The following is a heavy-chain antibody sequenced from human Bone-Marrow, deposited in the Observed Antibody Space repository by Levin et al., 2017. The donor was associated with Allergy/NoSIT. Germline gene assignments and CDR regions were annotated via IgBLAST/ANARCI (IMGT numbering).Heavy chain of an antibody. J-gene: IGHJ4*02. D-gene: IGHD3-10*01. Sequence: PSQTLSLPCTVPGGSIRNSYWSWVRQPPDKGLELIGYIYHSGITNYNPSLKSRVTISLDASENQFSLKLSSVTAADTAVYYCTRLTLRYGFDNWGQGTLVTVSS. V-gene: IGHV4-59*08. CDR3: TRLTLRYGFDN. CDR1: GGSIRNSY. CDR2: IYHSGIT.